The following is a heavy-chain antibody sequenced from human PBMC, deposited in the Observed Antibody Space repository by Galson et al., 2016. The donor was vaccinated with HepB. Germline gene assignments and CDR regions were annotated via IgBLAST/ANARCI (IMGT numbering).Heavy chain of an antibody. CDR2: INWNGGST. D-gene: IGHD6-13*01. J-gene: IGHJ4*02. Sequence: SLRLSCAASGFTFDDHGLSWVRQVPGKGLEWVSGINWNGGSTGYADSVKGRFTISRDNAKNSLYLQMNSPRAEDTALYHCARGPFLYSSSWYYFDYWGQGTLVTVSS. CDR1: GFTFDDHG. CDR3: ARGPFLYSSSWYYFDY. V-gene: IGHV3-20*01.